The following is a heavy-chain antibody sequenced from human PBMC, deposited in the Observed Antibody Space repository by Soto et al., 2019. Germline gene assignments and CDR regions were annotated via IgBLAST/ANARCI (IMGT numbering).Heavy chain of an antibody. Sequence: SLTCTVSGGSISSYSWSWIRQPPGKGLEWIGYIYYSGSTNYNPSLKSRVTISVDTSKNQFSLKLTSVTAADTAVYYCARDKITGLFDYWGQGTLVTVSS. CDR2: IYYSGST. CDR1: GGSISSYS. D-gene: IGHD3-10*01. CDR3: ARDKITGLFDY. V-gene: IGHV4-59*12. J-gene: IGHJ4*02.